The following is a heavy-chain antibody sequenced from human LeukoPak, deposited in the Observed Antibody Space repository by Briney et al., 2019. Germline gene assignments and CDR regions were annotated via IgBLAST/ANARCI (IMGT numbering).Heavy chain of an antibody. CDR1: GYTFSDYY. CDR2: IVPDSGGA. J-gene: IGHJ4*02. V-gene: IGHV1-2*02. D-gene: IGHD2-15*01. CDR3: STEDKYCSGGNCGKY. Sequence: ASVKVSCKTSGYTFSDYYVHWVRQVPGQGLEWMGYIVPDSGGADFDQRFQGRVTLTGNKSIRTIYMELTSLRYDDTAVYYCSTEDKYCSGGNCGKYWGQGTLVTVSS.